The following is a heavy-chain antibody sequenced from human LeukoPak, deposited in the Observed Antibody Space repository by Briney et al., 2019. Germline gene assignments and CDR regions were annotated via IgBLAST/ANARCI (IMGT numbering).Heavy chain of an antibody. CDR3: ARGYSSGWLAHFDY. Sequence: GGSLRLSCEGSAFIFSGHWMNWVRQTPGKGLEWVARIKEDGSERQYVDSVKGRFSISRDNTKGSLFLQLNSLRAEDTAVYYCARGYSSGWLAHFDYWGQGTLATVSS. J-gene: IGHJ4*02. V-gene: IGHV3-7*03. CDR1: AFIFSGHW. CDR2: IKEDGSER. D-gene: IGHD6-19*01.